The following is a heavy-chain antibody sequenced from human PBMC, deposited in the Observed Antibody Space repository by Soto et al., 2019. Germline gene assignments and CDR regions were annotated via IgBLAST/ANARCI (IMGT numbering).Heavy chain of an antibody. J-gene: IGHJ4*02. V-gene: IGHV4-4*02. D-gene: IGHD2-15*01. CDR1: VGSITSNHW. CDR3: ASQYCPSTICYLFDN. CDR2: IFHRGTS. Sequence: SETLSLTCSFSVGSITSNHWCSWVRQAPGKGLEWIGEIFHRGTSHHNPSLESRVTLSVDKSKNQFSLMLTSVTAADTAVYYCASQYCPSTICYLFDNWGQGALVTVSS.